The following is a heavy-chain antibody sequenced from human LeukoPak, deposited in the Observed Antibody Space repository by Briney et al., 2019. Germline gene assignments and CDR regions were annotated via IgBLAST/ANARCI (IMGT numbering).Heavy chain of an antibody. D-gene: IGHD5-12*01. CDR3: ARRVGSSSGYSFDY. J-gene: IGHJ4*02. CDR2: INPNSGGT. V-gene: IGHV1-2*06. Sequence: ASVKVSCKASGYTFTDYYIHWVRQRQAPGQGLEWMGRINPNSGGTNYAQKFQGRATMTRDKSISTASMELSSLSSDDTAVYFCARRVGSSSGYSFDYWGQGTLVTVSS. CDR1: GYTFTDYY.